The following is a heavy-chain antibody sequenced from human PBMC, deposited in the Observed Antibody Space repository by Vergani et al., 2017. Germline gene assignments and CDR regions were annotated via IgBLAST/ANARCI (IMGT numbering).Heavy chain of an antibody. CDR2: ISSSSSYI. V-gene: IGHV3-21*01. Sequence: EVQLVESGGGLVKPGGSLRLSCAASGFPFSNYSMNWVRQAPGKGLEWVSSISSSSSYIYYADSVKGRFTISRDNAKNSLYLQMNSLRAEDTAVYYCARELSAAGEVWFDPWGQGTLVTVSS. J-gene: IGHJ5*02. CDR1: GFPFSNYS. CDR3: ARELSAAGEVWFDP. D-gene: IGHD6-13*01.